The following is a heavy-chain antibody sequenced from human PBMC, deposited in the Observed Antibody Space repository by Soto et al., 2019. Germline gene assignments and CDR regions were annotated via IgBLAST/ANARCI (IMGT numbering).Heavy chain of an antibody. V-gene: IGHV3-72*01. CDR1: GFTFSDHY. CDR3: DRELMNTVTYFDY. CDR2: TRNKANSYTT. J-gene: IGHJ4*02. Sequence: GGSLRLSCAASGFTFSDHYMDWVRQAPGKGLEWVGRTRNKANSYTTEYAASVKGRFTISRDDSKNSLYLQMNSLKTEDTAVYYCDRELMNTVTYFDYWGQGTLVTVSS. D-gene: IGHD4-17*01.